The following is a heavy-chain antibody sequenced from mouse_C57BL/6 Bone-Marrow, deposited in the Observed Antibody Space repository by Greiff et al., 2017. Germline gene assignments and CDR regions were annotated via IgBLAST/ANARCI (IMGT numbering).Heavy chain of an antibody. D-gene: IGHD1-1*01. J-gene: IGHJ3*01. CDR2: IFPGSGST. CDR3: AREGYGSSYQFAY. CDR1: GYTFTDYY. V-gene: IGHV1-75*01. Sequence: QVHVKQSGPELVKPGASVKISCKASGYTFTDYYINWVKQRPGQGLEWIGWIFPGSGSTYYNEKFKGKATLTVDKSSSTAYMLLSSLTSEDSAVYFCAREGYGSSYQFAYWGQGTLVTVSA.